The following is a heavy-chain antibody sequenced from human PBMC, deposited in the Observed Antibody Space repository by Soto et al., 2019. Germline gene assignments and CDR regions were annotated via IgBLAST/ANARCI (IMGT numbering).Heavy chain of an antibody. CDR3: ARDPPDDTSGYFSLDY. CDR2: MWSEGGDK. J-gene: IGHJ4*02. Sequence: PGGSLRLSCAASGFTLSSYGMHWVRQAPGKGLEWVAVMWSEGGDKHYADSVKGRFTISRDNSKNTLYLQMNSLRAEDTAVYYCARDPPDDTSGYFSLDYWGQGTLVTVSS. V-gene: IGHV3-33*08. CDR1: GFTLSSYG. D-gene: IGHD3-22*01.